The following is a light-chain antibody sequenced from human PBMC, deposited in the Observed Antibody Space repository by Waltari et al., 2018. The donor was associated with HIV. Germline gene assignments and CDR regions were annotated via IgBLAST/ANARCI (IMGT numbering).Light chain of an antibody. CDR1: SSNIGSNI. CDR2: TND. V-gene: IGLV1-44*01. CDR3: AAWEDCGHGL. J-gene: IGLJ3*02. Sequence: QSVLTQPPSDSGTPGQNVTISCSGSSSNIGSNIVNWYQQLPGAAPKLLIYTNDQPPSGVRDRFSVSKSGTYASLAISGHQSADEADYYCAAWEDCGHGLFGGVTKLTV.